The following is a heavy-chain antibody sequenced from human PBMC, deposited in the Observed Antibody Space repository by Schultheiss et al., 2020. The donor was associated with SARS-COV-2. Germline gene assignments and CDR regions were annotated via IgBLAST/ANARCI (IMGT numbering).Heavy chain of an antibody. D-gene: IGHD2-2*01. V-gene: IGHV3-48*04. CDR1: GFTFSSYA. J-gene: IGHJ5*02. CDR2: ISSSSSTI. CDR3: ARDRKYQLPPGGWFDP. Sequence: GESLKISCAASGFTFSSYAMSWVRQAPGKGLEWVSYISSSSSTIYYADSVKGRFTISRDNAKNSLYLQMNSLRAEDTAVYNCARDRKYQLPPGGWFDPWGQGTLVTVSS.